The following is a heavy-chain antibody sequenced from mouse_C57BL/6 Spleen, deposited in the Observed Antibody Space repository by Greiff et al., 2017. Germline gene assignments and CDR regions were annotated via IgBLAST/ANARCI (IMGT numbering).Heavy chain of an antibody. Sequence: DVKLVESGGGLVQPKGSLKLSCAASGFSFNTYAMNWVRQAPGKGLEWVARIRSKSNNYATYYAESVKDRFTISRDDSESMLYLQMNNLKTEDTAMYYCVRHAGQLIAMDYWGQGTSVTVSS. CDR2: IRSKSNNYAT. D-gene: IGHD3-2*02. CDR3: VRHAGQLIAMDY. CDR1: GFSFNTYA. V-gene: IGHV10-1*01. J-gene: IGHJ4*01.